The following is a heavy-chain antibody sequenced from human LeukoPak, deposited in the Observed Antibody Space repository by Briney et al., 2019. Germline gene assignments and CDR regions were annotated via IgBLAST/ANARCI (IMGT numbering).Heavy chain of an antibody. CDR2: ISSNGGST. V-gene: IGHV3-64*01. Sequence: GGSLRLSCAASGFTFSMYAMHWVRQAPGKGLEYVSAISSNGGSTYYANSVKGRFSISRDNSKNTAYLQMNSLKTEDTAVYYCTRDYGVLFDYWGQGTLVTVSS. D-gene: IGHD4-17*01. CDR3: TRDYGVLFDY. CDR1: GFTFSMYA. J-gene: IGHJ4*02.